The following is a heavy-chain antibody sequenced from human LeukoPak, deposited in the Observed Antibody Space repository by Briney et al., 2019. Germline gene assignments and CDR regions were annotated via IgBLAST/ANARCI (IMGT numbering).Heavy chain of an antibody. Sequence: GGSLRLSCAASGFSFSTHWMSWVRLAPGKGPEWVANIKYDGSEKYYVDSEKGRFTISRDNAKNSLYLHMNSLRAEDTAVYYCASGFLDDFWSGHFWGQGTLVTVSS. J-gene: IGHJ4*02. CDR3: ASGFLDDFWSGHF. CDR2: IKYDGSEK. V-gene: IGHV3-7*01. CDR1: GFSFSTHW. D-gene: IGHD3-3*01.